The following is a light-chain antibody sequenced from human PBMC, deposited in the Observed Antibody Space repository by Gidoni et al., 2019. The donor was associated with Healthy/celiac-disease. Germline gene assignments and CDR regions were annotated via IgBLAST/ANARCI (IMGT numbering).Light chain of an antibody. V-gene: IGLV2-14*01. CDR2: DVS. Sequence: QSALTQPASVSGSPGPSITISCTGTSSDVGGYNCVSWYQQHPGKAPKLMIYDVSNRPSGVSNRFSGSKSGNTASLTISGLQAEDEADYYCSSYTSSSTLGVFGGGTKLTVL. J-gene: IGLJ2*01. CDR1: SSDVGGYNC. CDR3: SSYTSSSTLGV.